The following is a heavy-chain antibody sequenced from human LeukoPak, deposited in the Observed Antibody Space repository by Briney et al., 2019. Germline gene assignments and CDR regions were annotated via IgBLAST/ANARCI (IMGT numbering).Heavy chain of an antibody. D-gene: IGHD3-10*01. CDR3: ARGAQAFGF. V-gene: IGHV4-59*01. CDR2: MYNRGGT. CDR1: GGSISGYF. Sequence: SETLSLTCSVSGGSISGYFWSWIRQSPGMRLEWIACMYNRGGTYYNPPLNSRVSISLDTSKNQFSLRLTSVTAADTAVYYCARGAQAFGFWGQGTLVTVSS. J-gene: IGHJ4*02.